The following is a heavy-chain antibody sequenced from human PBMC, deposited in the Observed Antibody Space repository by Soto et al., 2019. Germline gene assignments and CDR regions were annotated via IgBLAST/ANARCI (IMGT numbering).Heavy chain of an antibody. CDR2: ISYDGSNK. J-gene: IGHJ4*02. Sequence: GGSLRLSCAASGFTFSSYAMHWVRQAPGKGLEWVAVISYDGSNKYYADSVKGRFTISRDNSKNTLYLQMNSLRAEDTAVYYCARGLVSGSQYWGRRYFFDSWGQGSPVIVSS. V-gene: IGHV3-30-3*01. D-gene: IGHD1-26*01. CDR3: ARGLVSGSQYWGRRYFFDS. CDR1: GFTFSSYA.